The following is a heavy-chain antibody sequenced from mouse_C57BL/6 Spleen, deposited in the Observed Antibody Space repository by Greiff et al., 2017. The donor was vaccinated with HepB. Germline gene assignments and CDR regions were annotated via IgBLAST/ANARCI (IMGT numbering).Heavy chain of an antibody. J-gene: IGHJ3*01. CDR3: ARALWGFAY. CDR1: GFNIKDYY. Sequence: VHVKQSGAELVKPGASVKLSCTASGFNIKDYYMHWVKQRTEQGLEWIGRIDPEDGEPKYAPKFQGKATITADTSSNTAYLQLSSLTSEDTAVYYWARALWGFAYWGQGTLVTVSA. D-gene: IGHD1-1*02. CDR2: IDPEDGEP. V-gene: IGHV14-2*01.